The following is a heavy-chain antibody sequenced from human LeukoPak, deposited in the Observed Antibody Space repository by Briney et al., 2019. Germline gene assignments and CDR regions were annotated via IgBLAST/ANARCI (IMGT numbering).Heavy chain of an antibody. V-gene: IGHV4-39*01. D-gene: IGHD3-3*01. J-gene: IGHJ4*02. CDR3: TRLSRITIFGVVIRGHFDY. Sequence: PSETLSLACTVSGGSISSSSYYWGWIRQPPGKGLEWIGSIYYSGSTYYTPSLKSRVTISVDTSKNQFSLKLSSVTAADTTVYYCTRLSRITIFGVVIRGHFDYWGQGTLVTVSS. CDR1: GGSISSSSYY. CDR2: IYYSGST.